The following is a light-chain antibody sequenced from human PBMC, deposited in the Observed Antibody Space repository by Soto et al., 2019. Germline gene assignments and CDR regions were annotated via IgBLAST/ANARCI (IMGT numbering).Light chain of an antibody. CDR1: QSFSSY. V-gene: IGKV3-11*01. Sequence: EIVLTQSPATLSLSAGERATLSCRASQSFSSYLARYQQKPGQAPRLLIYDASNRATGIPARFSGSGSVTDFTLTISSLEPEDFAVYYCQQRSNWPPITFGQGTRLEI. CDR2: DAS. CDR3: QQRSNWPPIT. J-gene: IGKJ5*01.